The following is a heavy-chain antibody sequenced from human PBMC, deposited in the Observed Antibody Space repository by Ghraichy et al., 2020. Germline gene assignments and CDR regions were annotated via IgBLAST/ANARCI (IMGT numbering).Heavy chain of an antibody. V-gene: IGHV3-48*03. CDR2: ISGSGTTI. CDR3: ARDWALDS. CDR1: GFTFTTYG. D-gene: IGHD3-16*01. J-gene: IGHJ4*02. Sequence: GGSLRLSCAASGFTFTTYGINWVRQAPGKGLEWVSYISGSGTTIYYADSVKGRFTISRDNARNSLYLQMNSLRAEDTAIYFCARDWALDSWGQGTLVTVSS.